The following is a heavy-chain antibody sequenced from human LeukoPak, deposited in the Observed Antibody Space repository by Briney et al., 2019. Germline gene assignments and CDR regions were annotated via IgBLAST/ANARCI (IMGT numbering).Heavy chain of an antibody. Sequence: SETLSLTCTVSGGSISSYYWSWIRQPPGKGLEWIGYIYYSGSTNYNPSLKSRVTTSVVTSKNQFSLKLSSVTAADTAVYYCARLNPLNSSGWYFGAFDIWGQGTMVTVSS. CDR2: IYYSGST. D-gene: IGHD6-19*01. J-gene: IGHJ3*02. V-gene: IGHV4-59*08. CDR1: GGSISSYY. CDR3: ARLNPLNSSGWYFGAFDI.